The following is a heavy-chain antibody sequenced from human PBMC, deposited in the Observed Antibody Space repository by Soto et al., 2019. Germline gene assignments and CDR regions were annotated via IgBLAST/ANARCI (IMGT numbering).Heavy chain of an antibody. CDR2: IKSDGSDK. J-gene: IGHJ3*01. D-gene: IGHD6-13*01. V-gene: IGHV3-7*03. CDR3: ARDRYSSSLFDF. CDR1: GFTFSNYW. Sequence: EVQLMESGGGLVQPGGSLTLSCAASGFTFSNYWMSWVRQAPGMGLEWVANIKSDGSDKYYVDSVKGRFTISRDNTKNSLSLQMNSLSAEDTAVYYCARDRYSSSLFDFWGQGTMVTVSS.